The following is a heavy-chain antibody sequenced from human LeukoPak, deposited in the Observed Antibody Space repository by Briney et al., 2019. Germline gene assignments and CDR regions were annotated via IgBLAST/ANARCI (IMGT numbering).Heavy chain of an antibody. CDR1: GFTFSSNA. V-gene: IGHV3-23*01. J-gene: IGHJ4*02. CDR3: ARGRYSSRSGGYYFDI. D-gene: IGHD2-2*01. CDR2: ISGSGGST. Sequence: GGSLRLSCAASGFTFSSNAMSWVRQAPGKGLEWVSDISGSGGSTYYADSVKGRFTISRDNAKNSLYLQMNSLRAEDTAVYYCARGRYSSRSGGYYFDIWGQGTLVTVSS.